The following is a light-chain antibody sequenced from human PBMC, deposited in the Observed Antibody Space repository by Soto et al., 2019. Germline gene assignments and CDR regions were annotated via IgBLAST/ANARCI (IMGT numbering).Light chain of an antibody. CDR3: QQYNSYPWT. CDR2: AAS. CDR1: QGISSY. V-gene: IGKV1-8*01. Sequence: AIRMTQSPSSFSASTGDRVTLTCRASQGISSYLAWYQQKPGKAPKLLIYAASTLQSGVPSRFSGSGSGTEFTLTISSLQPDDFATYYCQQYNSYPWTFGQGTKVDI. J-gene: IGKJ1*01.